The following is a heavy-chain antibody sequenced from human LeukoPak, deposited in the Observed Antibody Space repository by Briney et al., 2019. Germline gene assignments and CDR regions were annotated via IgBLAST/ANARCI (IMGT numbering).Heavy chain of an antibody. D-gene: IGHD2-2*01. CDR2: NSGSGGST. V-gene: IGHV3-23*01. CDR1: GLTCSNYA. Sequence: GWSFTGYCSTGGLTCSNYALISVVPAPWKELEWVSANSGSGGSTYYADSVKGRFTISRDNSKNTLYLQMNSLRAEDTAVYYCANGHCSSTSCYGPRANYFDYWGQGTLVTVSS. J-gene: IGHJ4*02. CDR3: ANGHCSSTSCYGPRANYFDY.